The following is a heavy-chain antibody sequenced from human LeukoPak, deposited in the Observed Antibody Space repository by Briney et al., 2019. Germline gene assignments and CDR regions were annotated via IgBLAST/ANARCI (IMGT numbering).Heavy chain of an antibody. Sequence: PRGSLRLACAAAGLTFSLYWMHWVRQTPGKGLLWVSRLNSDGSITSYADSVKGRFTISRDNAKNTLYLQMNSLRAEDTALYYCVRESCGGDCYTDFWGQGTLVTVSS. V-gene: IGHV3-74*01. D-gene: IGHD2-21*02. CDR3: VRESCGGDCYTDF. J-gene: IGHJ4*02. CDR2: LNSDGSIT. CDR1: GLTFSLYW.